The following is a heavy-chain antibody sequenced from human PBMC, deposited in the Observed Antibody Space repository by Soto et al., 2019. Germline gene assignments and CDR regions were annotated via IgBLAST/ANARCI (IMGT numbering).Heavy chain of an antibody. CDR1: GGSISSYY. Sequence: PSETLSLTCTVSGGSISSYYWSWIRQPPGKGLEWIGYIYYTGSTNYNPSLKSRVTISVDTSKNQFSLKLSSVTAADTTVYYCARAGVGATYSFDYGGQGTLVTVSS. D-gene: IGHD1-26*01. J-gene: IGHJ4*02. V-gene: IGHV4-59*01. CDR2: IYYTGST. CDR3: ARAGVGATYSFDY.